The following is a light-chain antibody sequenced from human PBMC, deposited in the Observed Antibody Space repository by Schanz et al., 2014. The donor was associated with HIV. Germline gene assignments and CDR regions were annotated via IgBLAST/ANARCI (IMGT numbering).Light chain of an antibody. V-gene: IGLV2-14*03. Sequence: QSVLTQPASVSGTPGQSITISCTGSSSDVGGYNYVSWYQQHPDKAPKLMIYDVSDRPSGVSNRFSGSKSGNTASLTISGLQAEDEADYYCCSYSRSGTPHYVFGTGTKLTVL. CDR3: CSYSRSGTPHYV. J-gene: IGLJ1*01. CDR1: SSDVGGYNY. CDR2: DVS.